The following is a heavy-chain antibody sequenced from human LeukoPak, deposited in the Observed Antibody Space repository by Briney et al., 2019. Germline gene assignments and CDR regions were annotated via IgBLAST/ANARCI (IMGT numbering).Heavy chain of an antibody. CDR2: ISAYNGNT. J-gene: IGHJ5*02. CDR1: GYTFTSYG. CDR3: ARVFGDSSGYYGWFDP. D-gene: IGHD3-22*01. V-gene: IGHV1-18*01. Sequence: GASVKVYCKASGYTFTSYGISWVRQAPGQGLEWMGWISAYNGNTNYAQKLQGRVTMTTDTSTSTAYMELRSLRSDDTAVYYCARVFGDSSGYYGWFDPWGQGTLVTVSS.